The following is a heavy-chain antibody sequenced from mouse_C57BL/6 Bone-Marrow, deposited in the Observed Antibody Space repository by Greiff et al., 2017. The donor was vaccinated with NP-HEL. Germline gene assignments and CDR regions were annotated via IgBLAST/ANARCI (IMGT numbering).Heavy chain of an antibody. CDR3: ARSVSPWFAY. Sequence: VQLQQPGAELVRPGTSVKLSCKASGYTFTSYWMHWVKQRPGQGHEWIGVIDPSDSYTNYNQKFKGKATLTVDTSSSTAYMQLSSLTSEDSAVYYCARSVSPWFAYWGQGTLVTVSA. V-gene: IGHV1-59*01. D-gene: IGHD1-1*01. CDR2: IDPSDSYT. CDR1: GYTFTSYW. J-gene: IGHJ3*01.